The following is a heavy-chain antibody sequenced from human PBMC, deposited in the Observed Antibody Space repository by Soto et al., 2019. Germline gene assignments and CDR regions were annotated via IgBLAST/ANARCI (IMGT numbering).Heavy chain of an antibody. CDR1: GFIFSSYN. V-gene: IGHV3-21*01. D-gene: IGHD2-15*01. Sequence: GGSLRLSCVASGFIFSSYNMNWVRQAPGKGLEWVSSISISSDYIYYEDSLKGRFTISRDDAKNSLYLQTNSLRVEDTAVYLCARGWWSAGYNWFDAWGQGVLVTVSS. J-gene: IGHJ5*02. CDR2: ISISSDYI. CDR3: ARGWWSAGYNWFDA.